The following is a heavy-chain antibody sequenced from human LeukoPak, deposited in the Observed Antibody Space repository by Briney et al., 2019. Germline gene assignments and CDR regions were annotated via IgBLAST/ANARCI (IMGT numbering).Heavy chain of an antibody. Sequence: SETLSLTCTVSGGSISTYYWSWIRRPPGKGLEWIAYIHASGPTNYDPSLKSRITIPVVTSKNQFSLKLSSVTAADTAVYYCARHDAGIAARPFDNRRQPTLVTVPS. V-gene: IGHV4-4*09. CDR1: GGSISTYY. CDR3: ARHDAGIAARPFDN. J-gene: IGHJ4*02. CDR2: IHASGPT. D-gene: IGHD6-6*01.